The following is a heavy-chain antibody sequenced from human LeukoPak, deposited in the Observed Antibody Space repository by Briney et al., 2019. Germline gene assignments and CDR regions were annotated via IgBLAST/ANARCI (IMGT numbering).Heavy chain of an antibody. Sequence: PSETLSLTCTVSGGSISSYYWSWIRQPPGKGLEWIGYIYYSGSTNYNPSLKSRVIISVDTSKNQFSLKLSSVTAADTAVYYCARRTDYFDYWGQGTLVTVSS. J-gene: IGHJ4*02. D-gene: IGHD1-1*01. CDR3: ARRTDYFDY. V-gene: IGHV4-59*01. CDR1: GGSISSYY. CDR2: IYYSGST.